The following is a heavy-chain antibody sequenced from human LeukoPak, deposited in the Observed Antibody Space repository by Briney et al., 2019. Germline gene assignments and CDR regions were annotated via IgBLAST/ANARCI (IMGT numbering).Heavy chain of an antibody. CDR1: GFTFSSYW. J-gene: IGHJ6*02. CDR2: IKQDGSEK. Sequence: GGSLRLSCAASGFTFSSYWMSWVRQAPGKGLEWVANIKQDGSEKYYVDSVKGRFTISRDNAKNSLYLQMNSLRAEDTAVYYCASDFGDTIYYYGMDVWGQGTTVTVSS. V-gene: IGHV3-7*03. CDR3: ASDFGDTIYYYGMDV. D-gene: IGHD3-16*01.